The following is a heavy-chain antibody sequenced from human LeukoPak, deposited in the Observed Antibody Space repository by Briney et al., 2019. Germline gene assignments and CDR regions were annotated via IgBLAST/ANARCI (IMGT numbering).Heavy chain of an antibody. CDR1: GFTFSSYW. D-gene: IGHD3-22*01. J-gene: IGHJ4*02. CDR2: INSDGSTT. V-gene: IGHV3-74*01. Sequence: PGGSLRLSCAASGFTFSSYWMHWVRQAPGKGLVWVSRINSDGSTTSYADSVKGRFTISRDNSKNTLYLQMNSLRADDTAVYYCARVAYYYDSSGYYFDYWGQGTLVTVSS. CDR3: ARVAYYYDSSGYYFDY.